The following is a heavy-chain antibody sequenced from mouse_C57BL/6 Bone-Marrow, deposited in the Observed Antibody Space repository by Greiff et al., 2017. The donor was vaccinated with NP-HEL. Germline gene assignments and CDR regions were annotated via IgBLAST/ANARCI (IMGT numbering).Heavy chain of an antibody. CDR3: TTDYGSRLYAMDY. D-gene: IGHD1-1*01. CDR2: IDPENGDT. J-gene: IGHJ4*01. CDR1: GFNIKDDY. V-gene: IGHV14-4*01. Sequence: EVKLQESGAELVRPGASVKLSCTASGFNIKDDYMHWVKQRPEQGLEWIGWIDPENGDTEYASKFQGKATITADTSSNTAYLQLSSLTSEDTAVYYCTTDYGSRLYAMDYWGQGTSVTVSS.